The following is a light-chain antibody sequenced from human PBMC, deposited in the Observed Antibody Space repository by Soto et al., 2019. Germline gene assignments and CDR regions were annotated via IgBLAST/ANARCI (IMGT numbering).Light chain of an antibody. J-gene: IGKJ1*01. CDR1: QSVLYSSNNKNY. Sequence: DIVMTQSPDSLAVSLGERATINCKSSQSVLYSSNNKNYLAWYQQKPGQPPKLLIYWASTREPEVPDRFSGSGSGTDFTLTISSLQAEDVAVYYCQQYYSTPLTFGQGTKVEIK. CDR3: QQYYSTPLT. CDR2: WAS. V-gene: IGKV4-1*01.